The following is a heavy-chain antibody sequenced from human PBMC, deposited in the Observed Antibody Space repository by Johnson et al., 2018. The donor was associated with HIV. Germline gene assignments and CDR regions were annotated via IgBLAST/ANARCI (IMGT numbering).Heavy chain of an antibody. CDR2: IKQDGSKK. V-gene: IGHV3-7*01. CDR3: ARHAGGDFTYGLFQH. Sequence: VQLVESGGGLVQPGGSLRLSCAASGFTFSSYWMSWVRQAPGKGLEWVANIKQDGSKKYYVDSVKGRFTISRDNAKNSLYILMSGLREEDTALYYCARHAGGDFTYGLFQHWGRGTLVTVSS. J-gene: IGHJ1*01. CDR1: GFTFSSYW. D-gene: IGHD4-17*01.